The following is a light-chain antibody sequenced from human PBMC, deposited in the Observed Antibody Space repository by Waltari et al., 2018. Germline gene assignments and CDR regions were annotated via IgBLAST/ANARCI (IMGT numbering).Light chain of an antibody. CDR3: CSYVGSNTYWV. CDR1: SNDVGGYNY. V-gene: IGLV2-11*01. CDR2: DIN. J-gene: IGLJ3*02. Sequence: QSALTQPRSVSGSPGQSVPISCTGTSNDVGGYNYVSWYQQHPDKAPKIIIYDINKRPSGVPDRFSGSKSGNTASLTISGLQAEDEADYYCCSYVGSNTYWVFGGGTKLTVL.